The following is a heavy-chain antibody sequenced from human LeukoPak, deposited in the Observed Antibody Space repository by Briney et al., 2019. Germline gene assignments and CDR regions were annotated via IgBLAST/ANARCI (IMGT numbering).Heavy chain of an antibody. J-gene: IGHJ4*02. V-gene: IGHV3-23*01. D-gene: IGHD3-16*01. CDR3: AKAFDSIAWGAFDY. Sequence: HPGGSLRLSCAASGFTFSSYWMSWVRQPPGKGLEWVSTISGGGGSTRYADSVKGRFTVSRDNSKNTLYLQMNSLRPDDTAVYYCAKAFDSIAWGAFDYWGQGTLVTVSS. CDR1: GFTFSSYW. CDR2: ISGGGGST.